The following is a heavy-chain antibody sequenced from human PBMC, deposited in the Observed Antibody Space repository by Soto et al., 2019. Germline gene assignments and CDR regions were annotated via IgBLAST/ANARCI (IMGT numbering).Heavy chain of an antibody. J-gene: IGHJ4*02. CDR2: IWYDGSNK. CDR1: GFTFSSYG. D-gene: IGHD3-22*01. V-gene: IGHV3-33*01. CDR3: ARLYYDSSGYLDY. Sequence: SLRLSCAASGFTFSSYGMHWVRQAPGKGLEWVAVIWYDGSNKYYVDSVKGRFTISRDNSKNTLYLQMNSLRAEDTAVYYCARLYYDSSGYLDYWGQGTLVTVSS.